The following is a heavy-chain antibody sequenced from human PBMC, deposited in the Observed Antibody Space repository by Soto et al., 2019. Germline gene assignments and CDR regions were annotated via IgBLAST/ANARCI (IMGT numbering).Heavy chain of an antibody. Sequence: ASVKVSCKASGYTFTSYYMHWVRQAPGQGLEWMGIINPGGGSTSYAQKFQGRVTMTRDTSTSTVYMELSSLRSEDTAVYYCARDEPLRPFDYWGQGTLVTVSS. V-gene: IGHV1-46*01. CDR2: INPGGGST. CDR1: GYTFTSYY. J-gene: IGHJ4*02. D-gene: IGHD5-12*01. CDR3: ARDEPLRPFDY.